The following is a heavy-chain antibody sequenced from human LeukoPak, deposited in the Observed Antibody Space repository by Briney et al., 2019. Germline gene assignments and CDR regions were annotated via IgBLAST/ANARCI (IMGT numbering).Heavy chain of an antibody. CDR1: GFTFSSYA. CDR3: AKNGESNPYYFDY. J-gene: IGHJ4*02. Sequence: GGSLRLSCAASGFTFSSYATSWVRQAPGKGLEWVSAISGSGGSTYYADSVKGRFTISRDNSKNTLYLQMNSLRAEDTAVYYCAKNGESNPYYFDYWGQGTLVTVSS. D-gene: IGHD3-10*01. CDR2: ISGSGGST. V-gene: IGHV3-23*01.